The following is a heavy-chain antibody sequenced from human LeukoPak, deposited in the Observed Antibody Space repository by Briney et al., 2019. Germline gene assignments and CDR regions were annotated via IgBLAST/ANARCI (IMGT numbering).Heavy chain of an antibody. J-gene: IGHJ4*02. CDR3: ARHDTRGSYFDY. Sequence: TPGESLKISCKCSGYSFTSYWIGWVRQMPGKGLEWMGIIYPGEYDTRYSPSFHGQVTISADNSIRTSYLQCSRLKASDTAMYYCARHDTRGSYFDYWGQGTLVTVSS. CDR2: IYPGEYDT. D-gene: IGHD1-26*01. CDR1: GYSFTSYW. V-gene: IGHV5-51*01.